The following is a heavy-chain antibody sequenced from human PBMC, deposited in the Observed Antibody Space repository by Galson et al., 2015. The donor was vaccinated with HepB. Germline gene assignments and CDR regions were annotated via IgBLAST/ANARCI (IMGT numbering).Heavy chain of an antibody. Sequence: QSGAEVKKPGESLRISCKGSGYSFTNYWIAWIRQMPGKGLEVMAMIFPDDSDSKYSPPFEGHITVSADKSIATAYLQWRSLKTSDTGTYYCARQWAHQDFSTDRFYYFGLDVWGQGTSVTVSS. CDR2: IFPDDSDS. CDR3: ARQWAHQDFSTDRFYYFGLDV. J-gene: IGHJ6*02. CDR1: GYSFTNYW. D-gene: IGHD3-3*01. V-gene: IGHV5-51*01.